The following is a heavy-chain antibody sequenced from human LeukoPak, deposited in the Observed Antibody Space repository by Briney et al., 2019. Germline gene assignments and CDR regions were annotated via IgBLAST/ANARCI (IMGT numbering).Heavy chain of an antibody. CDR3: ARGEGVLGYCTTTSCYNRWFDP. D-gene: IGHD2-2*02. Sequence: ASVKVSCRASGYTLTGYYMHWVRQAPAQGLEWMGWINPNSGGTSYAQKFQGRVTMTRDTSISTAYMELSRLTSDDTAVYYCARGEGVLGYCTTTSCYNRWFDPWGQGTLVTVSS. CDR1: GYTLTGYY. CDR2: INPNSGGT. J-gene: IGHJ5*02. V-gene: IGHV1-2*02.